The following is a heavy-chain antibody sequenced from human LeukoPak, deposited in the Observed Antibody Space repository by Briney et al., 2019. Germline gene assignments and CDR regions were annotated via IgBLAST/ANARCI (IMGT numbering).Heavy chain of an antibody. Sequence: QPGGSLRLSCAASGFTFSSYGMHWVRQAPGKGLEWVAVISYVGSNKYYADSVKGRFTISRDNSKNTLYLQMNSLRAEDTAVYYCAKDQEGSGWYSTPYYGMDVWGQGTTVTVSS. CDR3: AKDQEGSGWYSTPYYGMDV. CDR1: GFTFSSYG. J-gene: IGHJ6*02. CDR2: ISYVGSNK. V-gene: IGHV3-30*18. D-gene: IGHD6-19*01.